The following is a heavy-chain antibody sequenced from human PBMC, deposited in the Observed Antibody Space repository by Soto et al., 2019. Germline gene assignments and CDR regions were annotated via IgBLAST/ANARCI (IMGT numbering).Heavy chain of an antibody. D-gene: IGHD5-12*01. CDR2: ISSSGSTI. V-gene: IGHV3-48*03. CDR3: ARYSGSHKLSYYYYGMDV. CDR1: GFTFSSYE. Sequence: EVQLVESGGGLVQPGGSLRLSCAASGFTFSSYEMNWVRQAPGKGLEWVSYISSSGSTIYYADSVKGRFTISRDNAKNSLYLQMNSLRAEDTAVYYCARYSGSHKLSYYYYGMDVWGQGTTVTVSS. J-gene: IGHJ6*02.